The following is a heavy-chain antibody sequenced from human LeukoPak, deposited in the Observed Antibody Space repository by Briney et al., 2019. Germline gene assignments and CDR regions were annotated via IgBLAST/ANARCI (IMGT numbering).Heavy chain of an antibody. J-gene: IGHJ3*01. CDR1: GYSISSGYY. V-gene: IGHV4-38-2*02. Sequence: SETLSLTCTVSGYSISSGYYWGWIRQPPGKGLEWIGSIYYSGSTYYNPSLKSRVTISVDTSKNQFSLKLSSVTAADTAVYYCARVPGIQLPLWGQGTMVTVSS. D-gene: IGHD5-18*01. CDR2: IYYSGST. CDR3: ARVPGIQLPL.